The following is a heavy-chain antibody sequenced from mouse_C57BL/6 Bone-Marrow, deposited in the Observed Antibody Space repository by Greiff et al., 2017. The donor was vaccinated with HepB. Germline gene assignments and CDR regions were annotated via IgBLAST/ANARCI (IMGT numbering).Heavy chain of an antibody. V-gene: IGHV5-4*01. D-gene: IGHD3-1*01. CDR1: GFTFSSYA. CDR3: ARTGLPFAY. Sequence: EVQGVESGGGLVKPGGSLKLSCAASGFTFSSYAMSWVRQTPEKRLEWVATISDGGSYTYYPDNVKGRFTISRDNAKNNLYLQRSHLKSEDTAMYYCARTGLPFAYWGQGTLVTVSA. CDR2: ISDGGSYT. J-gene: IGHJ3*01.